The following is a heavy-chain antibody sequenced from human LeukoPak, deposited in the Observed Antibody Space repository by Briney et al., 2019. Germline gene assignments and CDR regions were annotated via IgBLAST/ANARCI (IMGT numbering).Heavy chain of an antibody. CDR2: IYYSGST. CDR3: ARVGYRYVINDWSRTGLGAYPTKYYYHMDV. D-gene: IGHD5-18*01. J-gene: IGHJ6*03. V-gene: IGHV4-39*07. Sequence: ESSETLSLTCTVSGGSISSSSYYWGWIRQPPGKGLEWIGSIYYSGSTYYNPSLKSRVTISVDTSKNQFSLKLSSVTAADTAVYFCARVGYRYVINDWSRTGLGAYPTKYYYHMDVWDKGTTVTVFS. CDR1: GGSISSSSYY.